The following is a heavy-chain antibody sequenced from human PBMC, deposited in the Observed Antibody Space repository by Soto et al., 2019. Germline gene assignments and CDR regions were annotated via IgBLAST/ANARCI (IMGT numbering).Heavy chain of an antibody. Sequence: SPSFQGHVTISADKSISTAYLQWSSLKASDTAMYYCARTSIAARDAFDIWGQGTMVTVSS. J-gene: IGHJ3*02. D-gene: IGHD6-6*01. CDR3: ARTSIAARDAFDI. V-gene: IGHV5-10-1*01.